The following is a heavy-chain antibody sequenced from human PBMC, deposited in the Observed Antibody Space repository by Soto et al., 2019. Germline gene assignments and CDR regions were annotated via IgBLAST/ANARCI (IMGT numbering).Heavy chain of an antibody. CDR1: GGSISSGGYS. CDR2: IYHSGST. V-gene: IGHV4-30-2*01. Sequence: QLKLQESGSGLVKPSQTLSLTCAVSGGSISSGGYSWNWIRQPPGKGLEWIGYIYHSGSTYYNPSLKNRVTISVDRSKNQFSLKLSSVTAADTAVYYCASSHAGAHITAAVHWGQGTLVTVSS. CDR3: ASSHAGAHITAAVH. J-gene: IGHJ4*02. D-gene: IGHD6-13*01.